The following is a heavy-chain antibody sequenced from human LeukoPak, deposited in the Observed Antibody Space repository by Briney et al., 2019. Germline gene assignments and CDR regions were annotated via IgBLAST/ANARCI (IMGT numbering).Heavy chain of an antibody. Sequence: ASVKVSCKASGYTFTGYGISWVRQAPGQGLEWMGWINTYNGNTNYAQKLQGRVTMTTDTSTSTAYMELRSLRSDDTAVYYCAKEGDMIPQDWGQGTLVTVSS. CDR2: INTYNGNT. D-gene: IGHD3-16*01. J-gene: IGHJ4*02. V-gene: IGHV1-18*01. CDR3: AKEGDMIPQD. CDR1: GYTFTGYG.